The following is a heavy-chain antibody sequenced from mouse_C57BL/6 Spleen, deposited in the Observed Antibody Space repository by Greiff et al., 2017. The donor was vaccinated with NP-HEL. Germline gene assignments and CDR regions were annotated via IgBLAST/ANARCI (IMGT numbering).Heavy chain of an antibody. CDR1: GYTFTSYW. CDR3: ARRIYYYGSNYAMDY. J-gene: IGHJ4*01. V-gene: IGHV1-64*01. CDR2: IHPNSGST. D-gene: IGHD1-1*01. Sequence: VQLQQPGAELVKPGASVKLSCKASGYTFTSYWMHWVKQRPGQGLEWIGMIHPNSGSTNYNEKFKSKATLTVDKSSNTAYMQLSSLTSEDSAVYYCARRIYYYGSNYAMDYWGQGTSVTVSS.